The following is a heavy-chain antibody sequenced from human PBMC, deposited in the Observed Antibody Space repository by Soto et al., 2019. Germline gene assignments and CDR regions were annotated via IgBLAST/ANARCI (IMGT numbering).Heavy chain of an antibody. CDR3: ARDRFWYSGYDPYYYYYMDV. J-gene: IGHJ6*03. CDR2: INAGNGNT. CDR1: GYTFTSYA. Sequence: GASVKVSCKASGYTFTSYAMHWVRQAPGQRLEWMGWINAGNGNTKYSQKFQGRVTITRDTSASTAYMELSSLRSEDTAVYYCARDRFWYSGYDPYYYYYMDVWDKGTTVTVSS. D-gene: IGHD5-12*01. V-gene: IGHV1-3*01.